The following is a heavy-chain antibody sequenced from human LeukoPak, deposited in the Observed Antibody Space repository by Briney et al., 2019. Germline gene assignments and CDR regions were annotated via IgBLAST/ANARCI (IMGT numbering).Heavy chain of an antibody. CDR1: GYTLTGYY. CDR3: ARDSVLGAK. CDR2: INPNTGGT. Sequence: ASVKVSCKASGYTLTGYYMHWVRQAPGQGLEWMGRINPNTGGTNYAQKFQGRVAMTRDTSISTAYLVLSSLTSDDTAVYYCARDSVLGAKWGQGTLVTVSS. J-gene: IGHJ4*02. V-gene: IGHV1-2*06. D-gene: IGHD1-26*01.